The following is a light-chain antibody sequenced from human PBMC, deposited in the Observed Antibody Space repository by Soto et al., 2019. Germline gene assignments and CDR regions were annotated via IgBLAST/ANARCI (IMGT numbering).Light chain of an antibody. Sequence: QSVLTQPPSVSGAPGQRVTISCTGNNSNLGAGYDVHWYQQLPGAAPKLVIFGNRNRPSGVPERFSGSKSGTSASLAITWLQADDEADYYCQAYDYSLTAFVFGGGTKLTVL. CDR2: GNR. V-gene: IGLV1-40*01. CDR1: NSNLGAGYD. J-gene: IGLJ3*02. CDR3: QAYDYSLTAFV.